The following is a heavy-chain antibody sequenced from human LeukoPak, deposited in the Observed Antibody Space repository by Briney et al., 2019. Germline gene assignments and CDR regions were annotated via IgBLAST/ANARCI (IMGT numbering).Heavy chain of an antibody. D-gene: IGHD2-2*01. CDR2: ISSSSSYI. J-gene: IGHJ4*02. CDR3: ARADIVVVRSFDY. Sequence: MPGGSLRLSCAASGFTFSSYSMNWVRQAPGKGLEWVSSISSSSSYIYYADLVKGRFTISRDNAKNSLYLQMNSLRAEDTAVYYCARADIVVVRSFDYWGQGTLVTVSS. V-gene: IGHV3-21*01. CDR1: GFTFSSYS.